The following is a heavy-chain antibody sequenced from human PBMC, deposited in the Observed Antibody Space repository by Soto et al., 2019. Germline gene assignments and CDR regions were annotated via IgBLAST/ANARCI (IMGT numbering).Heavy chain of an antibody. CDR1: GFTFSSYG. J-gene: IGHJ6*02. CDR3: AKDTYCSSTSCYEDGYYYYGMDV. Sequence: GGSLRLSCAASGFTFSSYGMHWVRQAPGKGLEWVAVISYDGSNKYYADSVKGRFTISRDNSKNTLYLHMNSLRAEDTAVYYCAKDTYCSSTSCYEDGYYYYGMDVWGQGTTVTVSS. V-gene: IGHV3-30*18. D-gene: IGHD2-2*01. CDR2: ISYDGSNK.